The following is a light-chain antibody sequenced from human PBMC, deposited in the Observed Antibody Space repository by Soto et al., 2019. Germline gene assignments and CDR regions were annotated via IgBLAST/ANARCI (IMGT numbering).Light chain of an antibody. V-gene: IGKV1-5*01. Sequence: DIQMTQSPSTLSASVGDRVTITCRASQSISSWLAWYQQKPGKAPKLLIYDASSLKSGVPSRFSGSGSGTEFTLTISSLQPEDFATYYCQQLNSYLITFGQGTRLEIK. CDR1: QSISSW. CDR3: QQLNSYLIT. J-gene: IGKJ5*01. CDR2: DAS.